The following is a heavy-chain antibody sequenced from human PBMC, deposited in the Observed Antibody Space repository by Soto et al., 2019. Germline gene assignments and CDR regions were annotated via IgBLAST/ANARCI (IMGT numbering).Heavy chain of an antibody. CDR3: AKGLGGSGSLTTRVDF. CDR2: ISGGGDTT. D-gene: IGHD3-10*01. V-gene: IGHV3-23*01. J-gene: IGHJ4*02. Sequence: EVQLLESGGGLVQPGGSLRLSCAASGFTFNNYAMTWVRQAPGKGLEWVSAISGGGDTTSYADSVKGRFTVSRDGSKNTLYLQMSSLRAEDTALYYCAKGLGGSGSLTTRVDFWGKGTLVTVSS. CDR1: GFTFNNYA.